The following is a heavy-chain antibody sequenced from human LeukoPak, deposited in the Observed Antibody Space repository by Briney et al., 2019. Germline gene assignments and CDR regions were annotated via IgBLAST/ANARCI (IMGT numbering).Heavy chain of an antibody. Sequence: ASVKVSCKASGYTFTSYAMNWVRQAPGQGLEWMGWINTNTGNPTYAQGFTGRFVFSLDTSVSTAYLQISSLKAEDTAVYYCARDQNRYYYDSSGFFMDVWGQGTTVTVSS. D-gene: IGHD3-22*01. J-gene: IGHJ6*02. CDR1: GYTFTSYA. CDR3: ARDQNRYYYDSSGFFMDV. V-gene: IGHV7-4-1*02. CDR2: INTNTGNP.